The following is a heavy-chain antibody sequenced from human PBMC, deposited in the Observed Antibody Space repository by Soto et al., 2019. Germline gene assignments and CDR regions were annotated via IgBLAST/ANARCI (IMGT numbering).Heavy chain of an antibody. V-gene: IGHV1-18*01. Sequence: QVQLVQAGAEVKKPGASVKVSCKASGYTFTSYGISWVRQAPGHGLSWRGWISAYNGNTKYAQDLQGRVTRTTDTSTRTAYMELRSMRADDAAVYYCARFSGGSYNTYYFYYGMDVWGQGTTVTVSS. CDR2: ISAYNGNT. CDR3: ARFSGGSYNTYYFYYGMDV. CDR1: GYTFTSYG. D-gene: IGHD2-15*01. J-gene: IGHJ6*02.